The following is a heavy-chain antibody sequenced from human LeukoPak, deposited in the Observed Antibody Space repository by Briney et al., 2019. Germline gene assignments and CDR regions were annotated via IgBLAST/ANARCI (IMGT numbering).Heavy chain of an antibody. CDR3: ARDVGSGTYMFDF. CDR2: INPGRDST. CDR1: GYTFSSYY. J-gene: IGHJ4*02. V-gene: IGHV1-46*01. Sequence: GASVKVSCKASGYTFSSYYIHWVRQDPGQGLEWMGTINPGRDSTSYAQKFQGRVIMTRDTSTSTVDMDLSSLRSDDTAVYYCARDVGSGTYMFDFWGQGTLVTVSS. D-gene: IGHD6-19*01.